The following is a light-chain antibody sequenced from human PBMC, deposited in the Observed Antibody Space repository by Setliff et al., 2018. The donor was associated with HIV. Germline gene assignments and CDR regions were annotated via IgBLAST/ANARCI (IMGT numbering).Light chain of an antibody. Sequence: QSVLTQPASVSGSPGQSITISCTGTNSDVGAYSYVFWYQQHPGKAPKLMIYEVSNRPSGVSNRFSGSKSGNTASLTISGLQAEDEADYYCSSYTTSTTLVFGGGTKVTVL. CDR3: SSYTTSTTLV. CDR1: NSDVGAYSY. V-gene: IGLV2-14*01. J-gene: IGLJ3*02. CDR2: EVS.